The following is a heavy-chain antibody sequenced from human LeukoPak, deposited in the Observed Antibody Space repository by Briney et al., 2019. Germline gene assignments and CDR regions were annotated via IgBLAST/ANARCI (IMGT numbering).Heavy chain of an antibody. Sequence: ASVKVSRKASGYAFTTYGISWVRQAPGQGLEWMGWISAYNGNTKYAQKLQGRVTMTTDTPTSTAHMELRSLRSDDTAVYYCARDRGAVAGTENWFDPWGQGTLVTVSS. CDR1: GYAFTTYG. CDR3: ARDRGAVAGTENWFDP. J-gene: IGHJ5*02. V-gene: IGHV1-18*04. D-gene: IGHD6-19*01. CDR2: ISAYNGNT.